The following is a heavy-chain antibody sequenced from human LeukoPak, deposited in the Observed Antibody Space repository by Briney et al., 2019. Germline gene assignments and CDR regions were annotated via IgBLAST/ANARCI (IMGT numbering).Heavy chain of an antibody. Sequence: GGSLRLSCTASGFTFRSYWMSWVRQAPGKGLEWVANINQHGSEEYYVDSVKGRFTISRDNAKNSLFLQLSSLRAEDTAICYCARNVNAFDIWGQGTMVTVSS. CDR3: ARNVNAFDI. J-gene: IGHJ3*02. CDR2: INQHGSEE. V-gene: IGHV3-7*01. CDR1: GFTFRSYW.